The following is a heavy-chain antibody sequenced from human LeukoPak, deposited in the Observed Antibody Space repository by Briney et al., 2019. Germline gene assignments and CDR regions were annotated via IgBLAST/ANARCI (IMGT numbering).Heavy chain of an antibody. CDR3: ARDRLVRGVIFDY. J-gene: IGHJ4*02. CDR2: ISSSGSTI. V-gene: IGHV3-48*03. Sequence: PGGSLRLSCAASGFTFSSYEMNWVRQAPGKGLEWVSYISSSGSTIYYADSVKGRFTISRGNAKNSLYLQMNSLRAEDTAVYYCARDRLVRGVIFDYWGQGTLVTVSS. D-gene: IGHD3-10*01. CDR1: GFTFSSYE.